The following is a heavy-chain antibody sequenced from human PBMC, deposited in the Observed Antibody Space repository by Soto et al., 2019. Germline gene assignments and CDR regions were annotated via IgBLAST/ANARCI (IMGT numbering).Heavy chain of an antibody. J-gene: IGHJ3*02. CDR3: ARTYCSSTSCYYDAFDI. CDR1: GGSISSYY. CDR2: IYYSGST. D-gene: IGHD2-2*01. V-gene: IGHV4-59*01. Sequence: SETLSLTCTVSGGSISSYYWSWIRQPPGKGLEWIGYIYYSGSTNYNPSLKSRVTISVDTSKNQFSLKLSSVTAADTAVYYCARTYCSSTSCYYDAFDIWGQGTMVTVSS.